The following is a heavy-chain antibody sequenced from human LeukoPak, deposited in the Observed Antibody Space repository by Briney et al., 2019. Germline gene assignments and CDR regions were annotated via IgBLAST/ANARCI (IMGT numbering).Heavy chain of an antibody. Sequence: PGGSLRLSCAASGFTFSSYGMHWVRQAPGKGLEWVAVIWYDGSNKYYADSVKGRFTISRDNSKNTLYLQMNGLRAEDTAVYYCAKKNWNGGVDPWGQGTLVTVSS. CDR3: AKKNWNGGVDP. D-gene: IGHD1-1*01. J-gene: IGHJ5*02. CDR2: IWYDGSNK. CDR1: GFTFSSYG. V-gene: IGHV3-33*06.